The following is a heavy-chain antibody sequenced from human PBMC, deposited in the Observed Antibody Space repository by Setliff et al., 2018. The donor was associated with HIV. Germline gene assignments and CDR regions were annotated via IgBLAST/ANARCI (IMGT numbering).Heavy chain of an antibody. CDR2: ISSSSSYT. CDR1: GFTFSSYS. J-gene: IGHJ4*02. D-gene: IGHD3-22*01. V-gene: IGHV3-21*01. CDR3: VAGLTMIVSF. Sequence: GGSLRLSCAASGFTFSSYSMNWVRQAPGKGLEWVSYISSSSSYTHYADSVEGRFTISRDNSKNTLYLQMSSLRAEDTAVYYCVAGLTMIVSFWGQGTLVTVSS.